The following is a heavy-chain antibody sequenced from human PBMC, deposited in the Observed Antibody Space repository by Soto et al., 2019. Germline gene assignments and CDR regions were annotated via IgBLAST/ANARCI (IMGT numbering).Heavy chain of an antibody. D-gene: IGHD3-3*01. Sequence: EVQLVESGGGLVKPGGSLRLSCTASGFNFGGHSMNWFRHAPGKGLEWVSSIGDDTAYIYYADSVRGRFTISRDNADNCLYLEMNSLRAEDTGIYYCARVQRFLRHGFSDFWGQGALVTVSS. CDR3: ARVQRFLRHGFSDF. J-gene: IGHJ4*02. CDR2: IGDDTAYI. V-gene: IGHV3-21*01. CDR1: GFNFGGHS.